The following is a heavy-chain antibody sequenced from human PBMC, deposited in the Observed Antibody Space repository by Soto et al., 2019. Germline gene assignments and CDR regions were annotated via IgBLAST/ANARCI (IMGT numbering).Heavy chain of an antibody. V-gene: IGHV4-39*01. CDR1: GGSISTSSYY. J-gene: IGHJ4*02. CDR3: ARHTYGNNRYYFDL. D-gene: IGHD4-17*01. CDR2: IYYSGST. Sequence: QLQLQETGPGLVKPSETLALTCTVSGGSISTSSYYWGWIRQPPGKGLELIGSIYYSGSTYYNPSLKSQVTISVDTSKSHFSLQLSSVTAADTALYYCARHTYGNNRYYFDLWGQGSLVTVSS.